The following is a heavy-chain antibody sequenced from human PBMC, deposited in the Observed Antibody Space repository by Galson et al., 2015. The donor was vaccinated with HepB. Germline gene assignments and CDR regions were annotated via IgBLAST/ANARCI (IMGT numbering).Heavy chain of an antibody. D-gene: IGHD6-13*01. CDR3: ARDLPDGYSSSWLALLSGSDYYYHGMDV. J-gene: IGHJ6*02. CDR2: INSDGSST. Sequence: SLRLSCAASGFTFSSYWMHWVRQAPGKGLVWVSRINSDGSSTSYADSVKGRFTISRDNAKNTLYLQMNSLRAEDTAVYYCARDLPDGYSSSWLALLSGSDYYYHGMDVWGQGTTVTVSS. V-gene: IGHV3-74*01. CDR1: GFTFSSYW.